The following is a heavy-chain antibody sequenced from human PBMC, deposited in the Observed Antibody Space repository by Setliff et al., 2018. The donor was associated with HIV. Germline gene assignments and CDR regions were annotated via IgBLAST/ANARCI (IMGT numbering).Heavy chain of an antibody. CDR2: IHFSGGT. V-gene: IGHV4-31*03. CDR1: GGSISTSGTY. Sequence: SETLSLTCTVSGGSISTSGTYWSWIRQHPERGLEWIGYIHFSGGTYYNPSLPSLESRVTISVDTSKNQFSLMLKSVTAADTAVYFCARDLSGYTFDYWVPETLLVTVSS. CDR3: ARDLSGYTFDY. J-gene: IGHJ4*03. D-gene: IGHD3-22*01.